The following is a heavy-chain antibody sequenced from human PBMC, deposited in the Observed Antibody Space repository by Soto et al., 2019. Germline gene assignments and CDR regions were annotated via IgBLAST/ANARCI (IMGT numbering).Heavy chain of an antibody. V-gene: IGHV1-69*13. CDR3: ASGKDIVVVVAAKSYYHCRDV. CDR2: IIPIFGTA. J-gene: IGHJ6*02. D-gene: IGHD2-15*01. CDR1: GGTFSSYA. Sequence: SVKVSCKASGGTFSSYAISWVRQAPGQGLEWMGGIIPIFGTANYAQKFQGRVTITADESPSSAYMELSSLRSEDTGVYYCASGKDIVVVVAAKSYYHCRDVRGQWTTVSVSS.